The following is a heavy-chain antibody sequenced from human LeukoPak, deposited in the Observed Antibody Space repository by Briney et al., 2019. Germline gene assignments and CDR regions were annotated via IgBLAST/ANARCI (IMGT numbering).Heavy chain of an antibody. Sequence: SETLCLTCAVYGGSFSGYYWSWVRQPPGKGLEWIGEINHSGSTNYNPSLKSRVTISIDTSENQFSLRLSSVAAADTAVYYCARGGTGRAGNWGQGTLVTVSS. D-gene: IGHD2/OR15-2a*01. J-gene: IGHJ4*02. V-gene: IGHV4-34*01. CDR3: ARGGTGRAGN. CDR1: GGSFSGYY. CDR2: INHSGST.